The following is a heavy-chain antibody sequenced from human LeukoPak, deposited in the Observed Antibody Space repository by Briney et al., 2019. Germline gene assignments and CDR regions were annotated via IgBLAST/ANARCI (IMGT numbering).Heavy chain of an antibody. Sequence: GGSLRLSCAASGFTFSSYAMSWVRQAPGKGLEWVSAISGSGGSTYYADSVRGRFTISRDNSKNTLYLQMNSLRAEDTAVYYCAKDYCSGGSCYSDAFDIWGQGTMVTVSS. CDR2: ISGSGGST. J-gene: IGHJ3*02. D-gene: IGHD2-15*01. V-gene: IGHV3-23*01. CDR3: AKDYCSGGSCYSDAFDI. CDR1: GFTFSSYA.